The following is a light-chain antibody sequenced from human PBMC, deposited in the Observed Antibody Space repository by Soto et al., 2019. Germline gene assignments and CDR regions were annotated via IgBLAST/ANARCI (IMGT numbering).Light chain of an antibody. Sequence: QAVVTQPPSASGTPGQRGTISCSGSSSNIGSNTVNWYQQLPGTAPKLLIYSNNQRPSGVPDRFSGSKSGTSASLAISGLQSEDEADYYCAAWDDSLNGYVLGTGTKVTVL. CDR1: SSNIGSNT. CDR3: AAWDDSLNGYV. J-gene: IGLJ1*01. CDR2: SNN. V-gene: IGLV1-44*01.